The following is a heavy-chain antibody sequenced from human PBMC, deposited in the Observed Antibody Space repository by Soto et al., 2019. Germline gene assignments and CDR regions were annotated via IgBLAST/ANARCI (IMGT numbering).Heavy chain of an antibody. V-gene: IGHV2-5*01. Sequence: QITLKESGPTLVKPTQTVTLTCTFSGFSLGTAGVGVGWIRQPPGKAPEWLAIIFWNDDKRYSPSLKSRLTITKDTSKNQVVLTVTNMDPVDTATYYCARSTTRVGVHNWLDPWGQGTLVTVSS. CDR1: GFSLGTAGVG. J-gene: IGHJ5*02. CDR3: ARSTTRVGVHNWLDP. D-gene: IGHD2-8*01. CDR2: IFWNDDK.